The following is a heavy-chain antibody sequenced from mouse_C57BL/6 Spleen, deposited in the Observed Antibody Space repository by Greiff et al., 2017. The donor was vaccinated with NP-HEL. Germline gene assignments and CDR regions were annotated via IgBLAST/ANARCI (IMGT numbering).Heavy chain of an antibody. CDR1: GFTFTDYY. V-gene: IGHV7-3*01. CDR3: ARRYDYDGYAMDY. J-gene: IGHJ4*01. D-gene: IGHD2-4*01. Sequence: EVKVVESGGGLVQPGGSLSLSCAASGFTFTDYYMSWVRQPPGKALEWLGFIRNKANGYTTEYSASVKGRFTISRDNSQSILYLQMNALRAEDSATYYCARRYDYDGYAMDYWGQGTSVTVSS. CDR2: IRNKANGYTT.